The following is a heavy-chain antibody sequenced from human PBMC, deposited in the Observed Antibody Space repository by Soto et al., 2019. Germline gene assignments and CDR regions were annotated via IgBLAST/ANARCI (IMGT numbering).Heavy chain of an antibody. D-gene: IGHD5-12*01. Sequence: SETLSLTCTVSGGSISSYYWSWIRQPPGKGLEWIGYIYYSGSTNYNPSLKSRVTISVDTSKNQLSLKLSSVTAADTAVYYCASLLGDIEATSFGAFDIWGQGTMVTVSS. CDR2: IYYSGST. J-gene: IGHJ3*02. V-gene: IGHV4-59*08. CDR3: ASLLGDIEATSFGAFDI. CDR1: GGSISSYY.